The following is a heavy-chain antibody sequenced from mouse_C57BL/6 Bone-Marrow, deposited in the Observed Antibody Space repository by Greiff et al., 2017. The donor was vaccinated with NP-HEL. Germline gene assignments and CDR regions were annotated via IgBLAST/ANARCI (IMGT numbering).Heavy chain of an antibody. J-gene: IGHJ3*01. CDR3: ARNGYYGRTFAY. CDR1: GYAFSSSW. Sequence: QVQLQQSGPELVKPGASVKISCKASGYAFSSSWMNWVKQRPGKGLEWIGRIYPGDGDNNYNGKFKGKATLTADKSSSTAYMQLSSLTSEDSAVYFGARNGYYGRTFAYWGQGTLVTVSA. CDR2: IYPGDGDN. V-gene: IGHV1-82*01. D-gene: IGHD2-3*01.